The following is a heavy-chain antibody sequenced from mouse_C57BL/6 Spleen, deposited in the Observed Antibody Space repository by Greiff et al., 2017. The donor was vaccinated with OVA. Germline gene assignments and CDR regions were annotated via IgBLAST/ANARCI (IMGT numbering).Heavy chain of an antibody. D-gene: IGHD3-2*02. Sequence: VQLQQSGAELVRPGASVTLSCKASGYTFTDYEMHWVKQTPVHGLEWIGAIDPETGGTASNQKFKGKAILTADKSSSTAYMELRSLTSEDSAVYYCTNGSGYSYYCAMDYWGQGTSVTVSS. CDR3: TNGSGYSYYCAMDY. CDR1: GYTFTDYE. V-gene: IGHV1-15*01. CDR2: IDPETGGT. J-gene: IGHJ4*01.